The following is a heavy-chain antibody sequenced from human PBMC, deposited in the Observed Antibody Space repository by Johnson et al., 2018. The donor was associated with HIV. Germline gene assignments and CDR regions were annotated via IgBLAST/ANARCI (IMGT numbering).Heavy chain of an antibody. CDR3: ARESELLSSSDGFDS. J-gene: IGHJ3*02. V-gene: IGHV3-11*04. D-gene: IGHD6-6*01. Sequence: QMQLVESGGGVVKPGESLRLSCAASGLIFSDYYMTWIRQSPGKGLEWISYISSCGATIYYADSVKGRFTISRDNSKSSLYLQMNSLRSEDTAVYYCARESELLSSSDGFDSWGKGTMGSVAS. CDR2: ISSCGATI. CDR1: GLIFSDYY.